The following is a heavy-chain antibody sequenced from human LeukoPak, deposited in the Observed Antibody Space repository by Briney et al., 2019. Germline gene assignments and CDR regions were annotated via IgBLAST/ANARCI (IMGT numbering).Heavy chain of an antibody. D-gene: IGHD3-10*01. Sequence: GGSLRLSCSASGFSFSTYAMHWVRQAPGNGLEYVSGISSNGGSTKYADSVQGRFTISRENSKKTLYLQMRSLRAEDTAVFYCVKDLGLRTTMVRGVIAPNPFDIWGQGTMVTVSS. CDR1: GFSFSTYA. J-gene: IGHJ3*02. CDR3: VKDLGLRTTMVRGVIAPNPFDI. CDR2: ISSNGGST. V-gene: IGHV3-64D*09.